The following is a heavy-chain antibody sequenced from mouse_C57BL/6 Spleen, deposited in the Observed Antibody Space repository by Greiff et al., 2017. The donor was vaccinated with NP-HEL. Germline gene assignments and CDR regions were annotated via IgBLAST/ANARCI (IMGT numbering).Heavy chain of an antibody. CDR2: IYPRSGNT. D-gene: IGHD2-2*01. V-gene: IGHV1-81*01. CDR1: GYTFTSYG. J-gene: IGHJ1*03. Sequence: QVQLQQSGAELARPGASVKLSCKASGYTFTSYGISWVKQRTGQGLEWIGEIYPRSGNTYYNEKFKGKATLTADKSSSTAYMELRSLTSEDSAVYFCAAMVTTPYWYFDVWGTGTTVTVSS. CDR3: AAMVTTPYWYFDV.